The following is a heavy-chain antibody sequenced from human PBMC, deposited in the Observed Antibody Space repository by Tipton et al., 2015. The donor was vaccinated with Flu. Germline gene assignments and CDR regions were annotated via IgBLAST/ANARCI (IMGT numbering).Heavy chain of an antibody. CDR3: AKGSYRSGWYVPLDY. D-gene: IGHD6-19*01. V-gene: IGHV3-23*01. Sequence: LSLTCAASGFTFSSYAMTWVRQAPGKGLEWVSSITNTGGHTFYTDPVKGRFTISRDNSKDTLYLQMNSLRAEDTALYFCAKGSYRSGWYVPLDYWGQGTLVTVSS. CDR1: GFTFSSYA. CDR2: ITNTGGHT. J-gene: IGHJ4*02.